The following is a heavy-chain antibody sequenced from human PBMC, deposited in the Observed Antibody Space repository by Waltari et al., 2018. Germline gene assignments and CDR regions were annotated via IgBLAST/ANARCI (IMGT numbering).Heavy chain of an antibody. D-gene: IGHD3-10*01. J-gene: IGHJ4*02. V-gene: IGHV4-39*07. CDR2: MYYSGST. Sequence: QLQLQESGPGLVKPSETLSLTCTVSGGSISSSSYSWGWIRQPPGKGLEGNGSMYYSGSTYYNPALKGRVTISVDTSKNQFSLKLSSVTAADTAVYYCARDSHGSGGSDYWGQGTLVTVSS. CDR1: GGSISSSSYS. CDR3: ARDSHGSGGSDY.